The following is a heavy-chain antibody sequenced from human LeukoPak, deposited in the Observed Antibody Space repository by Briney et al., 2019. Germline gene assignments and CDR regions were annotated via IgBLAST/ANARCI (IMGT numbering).Heavy chain of an antibody. CDR1: GFIFTGYF. Sequence: GGSLRLSCAASGFIFTGYFMSWVRQAPGKGLEWVANIKQDGSEKYYVDSVKGRFTISRDNAKNSLYLQMNSLRAEDTAVYYCARGGGSSTFGYWGQGTLVTVSS. D-gene: IGHD2-2*01. CDR2: IKQDGSEK. V-gene: IGHV3-7*01. CDR3: ARGGGSSTFGY. J-gene: IGHJ4*02.